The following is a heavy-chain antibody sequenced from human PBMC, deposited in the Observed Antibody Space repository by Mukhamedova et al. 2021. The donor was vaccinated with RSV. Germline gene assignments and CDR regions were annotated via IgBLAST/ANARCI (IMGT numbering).Heavy chain of an antibody. CDR3: ARDLDTAIAAFDY. CDR2: IKQDGSEK. J-gene: IGHJ4*02. D-gene: IGHD5-18*01. V-gene: IGHV3-7*01. Sequence: GWVANIKQDGSEKYYVDSVKGRFTISRDNAKNSLYLQMNSLRAEDTAVYYCARDLDTAIAAFDYWGQGTLVTVS.